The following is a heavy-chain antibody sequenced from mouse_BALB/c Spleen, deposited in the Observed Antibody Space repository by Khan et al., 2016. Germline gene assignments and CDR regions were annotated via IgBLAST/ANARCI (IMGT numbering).Heavy chain of an antibody. J-gene: IGHJ3*01. CDR3: AREGLRRGFAY. Sequence: VELVESGGGLVKPGGSLKLSCAAAGFNFSDYYMYWVRQTPEKRLEWVATISDGGSYTYYPDSVKGLFTISRDNAKNNLYLQMSSLKSEDRAMSYCAREGLRRGFAYWGQGTLVTVSA. CDR1: GFNFSDYY. V-gene: IGHV5-4*02. CDR2: ISDGGSYT. D-gene: IGHD2-4*01.